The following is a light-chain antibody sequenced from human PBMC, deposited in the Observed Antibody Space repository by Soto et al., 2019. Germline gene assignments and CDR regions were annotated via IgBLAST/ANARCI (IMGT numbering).Light chain of an antibody. CDR1: ISNIGSNT. CDR3: AACDDSLNGWV. CDR2: SNN. V-gene: IGLV1-44*01. Sequence: QSVLTQPPSASGTPGQRVTISCSGSISNIGSNTVNWYQQLPGTAPKLLIYSNNQRPSGVPDRFSGSKSGTSASLAISGLQSEDEADYYCAACDDSLNGWVFGGGTKLTVL. J-gene: IGLJ3*02.